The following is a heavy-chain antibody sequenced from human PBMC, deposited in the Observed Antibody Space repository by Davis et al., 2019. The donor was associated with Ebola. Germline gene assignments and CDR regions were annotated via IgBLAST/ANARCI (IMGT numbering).Heavy chain of an antibody. D-gene: IGHD3-3*01. Sequence: SETLSFTCDVSGGSLSGHYWSWIRQPPGKGLEWIGEISHSGSTDYSPSLKSRVTISRDMSKNQFSLKLTSVTAADSAIYYCAKGPFVAFDWGQGTLVNVSS. CDR2: ISHSGST. V-gene: IGHV4-34*01. CDR1: GGSLSGHY. J-gene: IGHJ4*02. CDR3: AKGPFVAFD.